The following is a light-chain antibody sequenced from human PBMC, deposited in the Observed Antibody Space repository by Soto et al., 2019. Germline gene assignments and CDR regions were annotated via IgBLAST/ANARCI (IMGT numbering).Light chain of an antibody. V-gene: IGLV2-14*01. CDR1: SSDVGGYNY. Sequence: QSVLTQPASVSGSPGQSITISCTGTSSDVGGYNYVSWYQQHPGKAPKLMIYEVSNRPSGVSNRFSGSKSGNTAPLTISGLQAEDEADYYCSSYTSSSIVVFGGGTKLTVL. CDR2: EVS. J-gene: IGLJ2*01. CDR3: SSYTSSSIVV.